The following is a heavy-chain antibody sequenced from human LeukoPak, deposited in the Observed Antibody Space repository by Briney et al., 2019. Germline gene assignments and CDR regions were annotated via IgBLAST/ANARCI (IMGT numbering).Heavy chain of an antibody. D-gene: IGHD6-13*01. V-gene: IGHV4-39*01. J-gene: IGHJ5*02. CDR1: GGSISSSSYY. CDR3: ARHTPEGSSWPQTPNWFDP. CDR2: IYYSGST. Sequence: KSSETLSLTCTVSGGSISSSSYYWGWIRQPPGKGLEWIGSIYYSGSTYYNPSLKSRVTISVDTSKNQFSLKLSSVTAADTAVYYCARHTPEGSSWPQTPNWFDPWGQGTLVTVSS.